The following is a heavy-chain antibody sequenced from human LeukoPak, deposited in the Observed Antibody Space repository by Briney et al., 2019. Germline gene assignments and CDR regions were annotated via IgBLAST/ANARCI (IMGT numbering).Heavy chain of an antibody. CDR1: GGTFSSYA. CDR3: ARGGDIVATVFDY. J-gene: IGHJ4*02. V-gene: IGHV1-69*13. CDR2: IIPIFGTA. Sequence: RASVKVSRKASGGTFSSYAISWVRQAPGQGLEWMGGIIPIFGTANYAQKFQGRVTITADESTSTAYMELSSLRSEDTAVYYCARGGDIVATVFDYWGQGTLVTVSS. D-gene: IGHD5-12*01.